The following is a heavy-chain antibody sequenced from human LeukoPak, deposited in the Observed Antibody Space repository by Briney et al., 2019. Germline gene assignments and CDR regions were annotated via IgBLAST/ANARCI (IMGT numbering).Heavy chain of an antibody. J-gene: IGHJ3*02. CDR1: GFTFDDYA. CDR2: ISWNSDGT. CDR3: AKDILAYSSIWYAGAFDI. V-gene: IGHV3-9*01. D-gene: IGHD6-13*01. Sequence: PGGSLRLSCAASGFTFDDYAMHWVRQAPGKGLEWVSAISWNSDGTGYADSVKGRFAISRDNAKNSLYLQMNSLRAEDTALYSCAKDILAYSSIWYAGAFDIWGQGTMVTVSS.